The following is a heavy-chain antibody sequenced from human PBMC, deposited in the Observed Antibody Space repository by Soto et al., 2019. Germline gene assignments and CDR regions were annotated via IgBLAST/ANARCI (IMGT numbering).Heavy chain of an antibody. D-gene: IGHD1-26*01. V-gene: IGHV3-74*01. J-gene: IGHJ4*02. CDR1: GFTFNTHW. CDR3: ARGGAMGVDY. Sequence: ILSCTASGFTFNTHWMHLVRQAPGKGLVWVSRIYFDGITTNYADSVKGRLTVSRDNAKNTVYLHVNTLRDEDTAVYYCARGGAMGVDYWGQGTLVTVSS. CDR2: IYFDGITT.